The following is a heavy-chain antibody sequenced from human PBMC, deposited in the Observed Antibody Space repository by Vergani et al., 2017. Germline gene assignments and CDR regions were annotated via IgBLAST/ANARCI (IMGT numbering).Heavy chain of an antibody. CDR3: ARAAAPSHYMDV. CDR1: GFTFSSYA. D-gene: IGHD6-25*01. V-gene: IGHV1-18*01. CDR2: ISAYNGNT. J-gene: IGHJ6*03. Sequence: VQLVESGGGLVKPGGSLRLSCAASGFTFSSYAISWVRQAPGQGLEWMGWISAYNGNTNYAQKLQGRVTMTTDTSTSTAYMELRSLRSDDTAVYYCARAAAPSHYMDVWGKGP.